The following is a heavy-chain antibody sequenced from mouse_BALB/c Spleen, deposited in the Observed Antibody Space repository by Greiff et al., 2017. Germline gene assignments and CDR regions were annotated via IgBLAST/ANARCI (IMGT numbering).Heavy chain of an antibody. CDR2: ISSGGGST. CDR3: ARQDYYRTLYAMDY. J-gene: IGHJ4*01. D-gene: IGHD2-14*01. CDR1: GFAFSSYD. Sequence: EVQVVESGGGLVKPGGSLKLSCAASGFAFSSYDMSWVRQTPEKRLEWVAYISSGGGSTYYPDTVKGRFTISRDNAKNTLYLQMSSLKSEDTAMYYCARQDYYRTLYAMDYWGQGTSVTVSS. V-gene: IGHV5-12-1*01.